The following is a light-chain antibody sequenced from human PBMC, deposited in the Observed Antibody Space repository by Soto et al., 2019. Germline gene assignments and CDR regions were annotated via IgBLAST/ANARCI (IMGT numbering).Light chain of an antibody. CDR3: QQYDSSPRT. Sequence: EIVLTQSPGTQSLSPGERATLSCRASQSVNSNYLAWYQQKPGQGPRLLMYGASTRATGIPDRFSGSGSGTDFTLTISRLEPEDFAVYYCQQYDSSPRTFGQGTKVEIK. CDR2: GAS. V-gene: IGKV3-20*01. J-gene: IGKJ1*01. CDR1: QSVNSNY.